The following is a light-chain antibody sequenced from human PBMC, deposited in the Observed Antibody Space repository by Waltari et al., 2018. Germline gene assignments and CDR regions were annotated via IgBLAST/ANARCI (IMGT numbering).Light chain of an antibody. V-gene: IGKV4-1*01. CDR1: QNILYNSNNKNY. Sequence: DIVLTQSPDSLPVSLGERATINCKSSQNILYNSNNKNYLAWYQQKPGQHPKLLIYWASTRESGVPDRFSGSGSGTDFTLTISSLQAEDVAVYYCQQYFGTPWTFGQGTKVEIK. CDR3: QQYFGTPWT. J-gene: IGKJ1*01. CDR2: WAS.